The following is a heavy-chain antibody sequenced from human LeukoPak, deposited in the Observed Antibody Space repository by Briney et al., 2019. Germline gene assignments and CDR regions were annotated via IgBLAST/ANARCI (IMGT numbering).Heavy chain of an antibody. J-gene: IGHJ4*02. D-gene: IGHD3-22*01. V-gene: IGHV4-30-2*01. Sequence: SQTLSLTCAVPGGSISSGGYSWSWIRQPPGKGLEWIGYIYHSGSTNYNPSLKSRVTISVDTSKNQFSLKLSSVTVADTAVYYCARGNLYYYDSSGYYFKFDYWGQGTLVTVSS. CDR2: IYHSGST. CDR3: ARGNLYYYDSSGYYFKFDY. CDR1: GGSISSGGYS.